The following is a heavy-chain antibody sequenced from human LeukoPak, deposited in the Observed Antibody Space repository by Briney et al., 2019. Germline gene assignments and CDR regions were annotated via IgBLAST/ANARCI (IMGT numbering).Heavy chain of an antibody. CDR3: ARDVRPDY. V-gene: IGHV3-7*04. J-gene: IGHJ4*02. CDR1: GFTFSSYW. CDR2: IKQDGTEK. D-gene: IGHD6-6*01. Sequence: PGGSLRLSCAASGFTFSSYWMSWVRQAPGEGLERVAIIKQDGTEKYYMDSVKGRFSISRDNAKNSLYLQMNAPRAEDTAVCYCARDVRPDYWGQGTLVTVST.